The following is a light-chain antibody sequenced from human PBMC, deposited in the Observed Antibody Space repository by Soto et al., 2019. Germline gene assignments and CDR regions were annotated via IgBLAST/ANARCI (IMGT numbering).Light chain of an antibody. J-gene: IGKJ2*01. CDR2: AAS. V-gene: IGKV1-39*01. CDR3: QQTYSSPRAT. CDR1: QSISSY. Sequence: DIQMTQSPSSLSASIGDRVAITCRASQSISSYLNWYQQKPGKAPKLLIYAASSLQSGVPSRFSGSGSGTDFTLTISSLQPEDFATYYSQQTYSSPRATFGQGTKLEIK.